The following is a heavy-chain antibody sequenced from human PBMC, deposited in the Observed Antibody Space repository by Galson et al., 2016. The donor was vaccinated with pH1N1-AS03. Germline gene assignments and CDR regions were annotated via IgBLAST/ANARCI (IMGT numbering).Heavy chain of an antibody. CDR2: IYHGEAGTS. Sequence: SLRLSCAGSTFIARSNYMSWVRQAPGKGLEWVSVIYHGEAGTSCYADSVKGRFTISRHISTNTVNLQMNNLRVEDTATYYCATDRFGEPTTWGQGTLIIVS. CDR1: TFIARSNY. V-gene: IGHV3-53*01. J-gene: IGHJ5*02. D-gene: IGHD3-16*01. CDR3: ATDRFGEPTT.